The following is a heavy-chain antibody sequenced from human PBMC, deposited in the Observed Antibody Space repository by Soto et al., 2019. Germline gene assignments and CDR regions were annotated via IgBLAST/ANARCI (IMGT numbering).Heavy chain of an antibody. Sequence: EVQLVESGGGLVQPGGSLRLSCAASGFAFSTYSMSWVRQAPGKGLEWVSYISSSSSIIYYTDSVKGRFTISRDSAKNSLFLQMNSLRDEDTAVYYCARDRYDSSGSPDYWGQGTLVTVSS. J-gene: IGHJ4*02. V-gene: IGHV3-48*02. CDR3: ARDRYDSSGSPDY. CDR2: ISSSSSII. D-gene: IGHD3-22*01. CDR1: GFAFSTYS.